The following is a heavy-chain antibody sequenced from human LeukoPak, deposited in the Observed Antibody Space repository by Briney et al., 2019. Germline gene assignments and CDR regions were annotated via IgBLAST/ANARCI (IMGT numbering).Heavy chain of an antibody. CDR1: GFTFSSYS. V-gene: IGHV3-21*01. CDR3: ARGGRYSGYPIYY. D-gene: IGHD5-12*01. CDR2: ISSSSSYI. J-gene: IGHJ4*02. Sequence: KSGGSLRLSCAASGFTFSSYSMNWVRQAPGKGLEWVSSISSSSSYIYYADSVKGRFTISRDNAKNSLYLQMNSLRAEDTAVYYCARGGRYSGYPIYYWGQGTLVTVSS.